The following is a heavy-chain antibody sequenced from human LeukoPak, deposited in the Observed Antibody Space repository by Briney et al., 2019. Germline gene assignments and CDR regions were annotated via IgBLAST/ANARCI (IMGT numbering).Heavy chain of an antibody. V-gene: IGHV3-43D*03. J-gene: IGHJ4*02. D-gene: IGHD3-10*01. CDR3: AKSVRGVSGGHFDY. CDR2: IFWDGTST. Sequence: GGSLRLSCAASGFTFEDYAMHWVRQAPGKGLEGVSLIFWDGTSTYYGDSVKGRFTVSRDNSKNSLYLQMNSLRAEDTAHYYCAKSVRGVSGGHFDYWGQGTLVTVSS. CDR1: GFTFEDYA.